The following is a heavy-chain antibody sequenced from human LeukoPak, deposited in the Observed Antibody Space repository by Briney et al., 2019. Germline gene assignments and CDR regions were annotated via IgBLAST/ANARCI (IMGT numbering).Heavy chain of an antibody. Sequence: GGSLRLSCAASGFTFDDYAMHWVRQPPGKGLEWVSHKMEWNSARLGYADSVKGRFTISRDNAKNSLYLQMNSLRAEDTAVYYCAELGITMIGGVWGKGTTVTISS. J-gene: IGHJ6*04. D-gene: IGHD3-10*02. CDR2: KMEWNSARL. CDR1: GFTFDDYA. CDR3: AELGITMIGGV. V-gene: IGHV3-9*01.